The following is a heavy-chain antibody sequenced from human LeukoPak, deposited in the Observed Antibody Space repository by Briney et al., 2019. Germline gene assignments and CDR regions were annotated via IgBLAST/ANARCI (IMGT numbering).Heavy chain of an antibody. J-gene: IGHJ6*03. V-gene: IGHV4-59*01. CDR3: ARGIPRRIQRWLQSYYYYYMDV. Sequence: PSETLSLTCTVSGGSISSYYWSWIRQPPGEGLEWIGYIYYSGSTNYNPSLKSRVTISVDTSKNQFSLKLSSVTAADTAVYYCARGIPRRIQRWLQSYYYYYMDVWGKGATVTISS. CDR2: IYYSGST. CDR1: GGSISSYY. D-gene: IGHD5-24*01.